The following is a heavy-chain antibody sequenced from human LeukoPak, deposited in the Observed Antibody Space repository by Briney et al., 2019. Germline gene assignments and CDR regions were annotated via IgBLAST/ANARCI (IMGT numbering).Heavy chain of an antibody. V-gene: IGHV3-53*01. D-gene: IGHD6-19*01. CDR3: ARSSGWYQLSGFDY. J-gene: IGHJ4*02. CDR2: IYSGGST. Sequence: PGGSLRLSCAASGFTVSSNYMSWVRQAPGKGLEWVSVIYSGGSTYYADSVKGRFTISRDNSKNTLYLQMNSLRAEDTAVYYCARSSGWYQLSGFDYWGQGTLVTVSS. CDR1: GFTVSSNY.